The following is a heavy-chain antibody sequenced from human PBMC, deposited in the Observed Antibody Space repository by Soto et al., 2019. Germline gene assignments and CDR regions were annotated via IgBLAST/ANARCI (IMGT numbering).Heavy chain of an antibody. D-gene: IGHD2-8*01. J-gene: IGHJ3*02. Sequence: GGSLRLSCAASGFTLSNYAMSWVRQAPGKGLEWVSTIATTVSGTYYADSVKGRFTISRDNSNNMLFLQMNSLRADDTAVYYCAKDQFQGNGVFDGFDIWGEGTKVTVSS. CDR3: AKDQFQGNGVFDGFDI. V-gene: IGHV3-23*01. CDR2: IATTVSGT. CDR1: GFTLSNYA.